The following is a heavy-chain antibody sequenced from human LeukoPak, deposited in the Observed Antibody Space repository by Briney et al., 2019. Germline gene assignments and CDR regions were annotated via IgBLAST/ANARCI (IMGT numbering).Heavy chain of an antibody. CDR1: GFTFNKHS. D-gene: IGHD1-7*01. Sequence: GGSLRLSCVASGFTFNKHSMNWVRQAPGKGLEWVSSIRSSSIDIYYADSVKGRFTISRDNARNSLYLQMNSLRAEDTAVYYCARDRDWNSGFDYWGQGTLVTVSS. J-gene: IGHJ4*02. CDR2: IRSSSIDI. V-gene: IGHV3-21*01. CDR3: ARDRDWNSGFDY.